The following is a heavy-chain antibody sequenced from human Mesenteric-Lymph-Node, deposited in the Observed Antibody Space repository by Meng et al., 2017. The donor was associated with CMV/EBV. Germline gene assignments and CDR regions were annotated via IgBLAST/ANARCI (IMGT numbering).Heavy chain of an antibody. J-gene: IGHJ4*02. CDR2: INSDGSST. Sequence: GESLKISCAASGFTFSSYAMHWVRQAPGKGLVWVSRINSDGSSTSYADSVKGRFTISRDNSKNMLHLQLSSLGPEDTAVYYCATEGASGPYFDSWGQGTLVTVSS. D-gene: IGHD1-26*01. CDR3: ATEGASGPYFDS. V-gene: IGHV3-74*01. CDR1: GFTFSSYA.